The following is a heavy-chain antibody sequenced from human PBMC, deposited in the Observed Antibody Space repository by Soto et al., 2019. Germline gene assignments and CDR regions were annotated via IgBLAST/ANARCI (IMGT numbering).Heavy chain of an antibody. J-gene: IGHJ4*02. CDR2: IGTAGDA. D-gene: IGHD3-10*01. CDR1: GFTFSSYD. Sequence: EVQLVESGGGLVQPGGSLRLSCAASGFTFSSYDMHWVRQVTGKGLEWVSAIGTAGDAYYPNSVKGRFTIFRENAKNSLYLQMNSFSAGDTAVYYCERAFITGVLDYWGQGTLVTVSS. V-gene: IGHV3-13*04. CDR3: ERAFITGVLDY.